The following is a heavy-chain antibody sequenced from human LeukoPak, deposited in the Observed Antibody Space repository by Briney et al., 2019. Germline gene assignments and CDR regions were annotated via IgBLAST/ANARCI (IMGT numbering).Heavy chain of an antibody. J-gene: IGHJ4*02. D-gene: IGHD6-19*01. Sequence: SETLSLTCTVSGDSISSTNYYWGWIRQPPGKGLAWIGSIYYSGSTYYNPSLESRVTISVDTSKNQFSLKLSSVTAADTAVYYCATSGWYLLPGVYWGQGTLVTVSS. V-gene: IGHV4-39*01. CDR2: IYYSGST. CDR3: ATSGWYLLPGVY. CDR1: GDSISSTNYY.